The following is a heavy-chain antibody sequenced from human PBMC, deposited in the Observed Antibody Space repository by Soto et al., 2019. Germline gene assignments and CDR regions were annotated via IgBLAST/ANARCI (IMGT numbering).Heavy chain of an antibody. CDR1: GGSISSGNYY. CDR3: ARGSYYDSSGYYGP. CDR2: ISYSGST. Sequence: SETLSLTCTVSGGSISSGNYYWSWIRQPPGKGLEWIGFISYSGSTYYSTSLKSRVTISVDTSKNQFSLKLSSVTAADTAVYYCARGSYYDSSGYYGPWGQGTLVTVSS. V-gene: IGHV4-30-4*01. J-gene: IGHJ5*02. D-gene: IGHD3-22*01.